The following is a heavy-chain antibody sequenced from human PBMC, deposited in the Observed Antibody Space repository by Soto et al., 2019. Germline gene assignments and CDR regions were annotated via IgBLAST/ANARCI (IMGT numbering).Heavy chain of an antibody. J-gene: IGHJ4*02. Sequence: SVKVSCKASGGTFSNDIITWVRQAPGQGLEWMGRIIPLLDIANYAQKFQGRVTITADKSTSTAYMELNSLRSEDTAVYYCVSDSPNGSTDSGYSGFDSWGQGTLVTVSS. D-gene: IGHD3-22*01. CDR3: VSDSPNGSTDSGYSGFDS. CDR1: GGTFSNDI. CDR2: IIPLLDIA. V-gene: IGHV1-69*02.